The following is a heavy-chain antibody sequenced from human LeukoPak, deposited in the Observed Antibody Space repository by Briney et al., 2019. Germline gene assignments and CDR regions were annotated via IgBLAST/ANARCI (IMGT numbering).Heavy chain of an antibody. J-gene: IGHJ5*02. CDR2: INAGNGNT. D-gene: IGHD3-10*01. V-gene: IGHV1-3*01. Sequence: ASVKVSCKASGYTFTSYAMHWVRQAPGQRLEWMGWINAGNGNTKYSQKFQGRVTITRGTSASTAYMELSSLRSDDTAVYYCAREGEDSEDTNWFDPWGQGTLVTVSS. CDR3: AREGEDSEDTNWFDP. CDR1: GYTFTSYA.